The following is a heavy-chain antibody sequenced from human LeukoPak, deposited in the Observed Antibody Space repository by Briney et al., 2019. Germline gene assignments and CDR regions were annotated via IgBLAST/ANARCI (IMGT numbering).Heavy chain of an antibody. CDR2: ISSSSSYI. V-gene: IGHV3-21*01. CDR1: GFTFSSYS. Sequence: GGSLRLPCAASGFTFSSYSMNWVRQAPGKGLEWVSSISSSSSYIYYADSVKGRFTISRDNTKNSLYLQMNSLRAEDTAVYYCARGGDIVVVPAAIEDYWGQGTLVTVSS. CDR3: ARGGDIVVVPAAIEDY. D-gene: IGHD2-2*02. J-gene: IGHJ4*02.